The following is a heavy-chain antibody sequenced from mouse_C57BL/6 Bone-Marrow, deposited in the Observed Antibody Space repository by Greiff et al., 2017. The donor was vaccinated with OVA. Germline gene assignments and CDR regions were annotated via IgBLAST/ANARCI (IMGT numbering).Heavy chain of an antibody. V-gene: IGHV1-18*01. CDR3: ASDGYYRTWFAY. Sequence: VHVKQSGPELVKPGASVKIPCKASGYTFTDYNMDWVKQSPGQSLEWIGDINPNNGGTIYNQKFKGKATLTVDKSSSTAYMELRSLTSEDTAVYCYASDGYYRTWFAYWGQGTLVTVSA. CDR2: INPNNGGT. D-gene: IGHD2-3*01. J-gene: IGHJ3*01. CDR1: GYTFTDYN.